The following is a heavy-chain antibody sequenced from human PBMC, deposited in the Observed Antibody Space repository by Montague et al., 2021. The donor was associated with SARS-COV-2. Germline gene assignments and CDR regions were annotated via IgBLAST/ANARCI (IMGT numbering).Heavy chain of an antibody. CDR3: ARDDFRWDFDC. V-gene: IGHV4-61*02. J-gene: IGHJ4*02. CDR1: GDSITSDVSY. D-gene: IGHD2/OR15-2a*01. CDR2: IYTTGST. Sequence: TLSLTCTVSGDSITSDVSYWSWIRQPAGKGLEWIGSIYTTGSTNYNPSLKSRLTISLDTSKNQFSLKLSSVTAADTAVYYCARDDFRWDFDCWGQGTLVTVSS.